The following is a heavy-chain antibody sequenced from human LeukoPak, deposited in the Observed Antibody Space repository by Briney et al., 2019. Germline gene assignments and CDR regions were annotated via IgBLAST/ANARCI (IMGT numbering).Heavy chain of an antibody. CDR2: IIPILGIA. Sequence: SVKVSCKAPGGTFSSYTISWVRQAPGQGLEWMGRIIPILGIANYAQKFQGRVTITADKSTSTAYMELSSLRSEDTAVYYCARVEWELLGGFDYWGQGTLVTVSS. V-gene: IGHV1-69*02. J-gene: IGHJ4*02. D-gene: IGHD1-26*01. CDR3: ARVEWELLGGFDY. CDR1: GGTFSSYT.